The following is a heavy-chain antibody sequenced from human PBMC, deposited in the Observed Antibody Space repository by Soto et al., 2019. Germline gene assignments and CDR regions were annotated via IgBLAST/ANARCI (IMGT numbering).Heavy chain of an antibody. J-gene: IGHJ6*01. D-gene: IGHD2-2*02. CDR1: VFTFSSYS. Sequence: GGSLRFSCVCSVFTFSSYSITWVRQAPGKGLEWVSSISSRSDIYYADSVKGRFTISRDNAKNSVSLQMNSLRAEDTAVYYCAREYTAWPLAYGLDVWGHGTTVTVSS. CDR3: AREYTAWPLAYGLDV. CDR2: ISSRSDI. V-gene: IGHV3-21*01.